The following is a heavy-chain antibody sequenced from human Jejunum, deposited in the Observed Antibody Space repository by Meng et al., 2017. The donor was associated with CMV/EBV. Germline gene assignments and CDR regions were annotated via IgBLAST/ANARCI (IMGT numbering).Heavy chain of an antibody. CDR3: ARDYEYDLWGGYSNWFDP. V-gene: IGHV3-74*01. D-gene: IGHD3-3*01. J-gene: IGHJ5*02. CDR1: FSRYW. CDR2: INTDGRST. Sequence: FSRYWMPWVRQAPGKGLEWVSNINTDGRSTNYADSVKGRFTISRDNAKNVLFLQMNSLRAEDTAMYYCARDYEYDLWGGYSNWFDPWGQGTLVTVSS.